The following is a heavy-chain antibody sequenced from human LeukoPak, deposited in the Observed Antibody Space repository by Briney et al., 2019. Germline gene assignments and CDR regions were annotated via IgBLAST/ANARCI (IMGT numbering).Heavy chain of an antibody. CDR2: INHSGST. J-gene: IGHJ4*02. V-gene: IGHV4-34*01. CDR3: AREGAARRVARSFDY. D-gene: IGHD6-6*01. Sequence: PSETLSLTCAVYGGSFSGYYWSWIRQPPGKGLEWIGEINHSGSTNYNPSLESRVTISVDTSKNQFSLKLSSVTAADTAVYYCAREGAARRVARSFDYWGQGTLVTVSS. CDR1: GGSFSGYY.